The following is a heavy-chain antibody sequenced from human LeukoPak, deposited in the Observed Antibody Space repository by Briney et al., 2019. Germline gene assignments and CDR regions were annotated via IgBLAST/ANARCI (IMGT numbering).Heavy chain of an antibody. J-gene: IGHJ3*02. CDR2: TYYRSRWYN. CDR1: GDSVSSNSSA. D-gene: IGHD5-18*01. Sequence: SRTLSLTFAISGDSVSSNSSAWNCLRQSPSRGLEGLGNTYYRSRWYNDYAVSVKRRMTLNPDTSKNQFSLQLNSVTPEDTAVYYCARDLELPVTMAFDIWGPGKMVTVSS. CDR3: ARDLELPVTMAFDI. V-gene: IGHV6-1*01.